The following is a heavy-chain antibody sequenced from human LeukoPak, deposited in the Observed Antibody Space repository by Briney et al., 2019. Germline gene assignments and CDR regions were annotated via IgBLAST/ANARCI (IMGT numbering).Heavy chain of an antibody. V-gene: IGHV4-34*01. J-gene: IGHJ6*02. Sequence: PSETLSLTCAVYGAYLSDYYWSWIRQSPGKGLQWIGEVAHKGPTVYSPTLNRKYNPSLESRVTMSVDPSKNQFSLKLTSVTAADTAVYYCAITAPVRNYYYGMDVWGQGTTVTVSS. CDR2: VAHKGPTVYSPTLNR. D-gene: IGHD5-18*01. CDR1: GAYLSDYY. CDR3: AITAPVRNYYYGMDV.